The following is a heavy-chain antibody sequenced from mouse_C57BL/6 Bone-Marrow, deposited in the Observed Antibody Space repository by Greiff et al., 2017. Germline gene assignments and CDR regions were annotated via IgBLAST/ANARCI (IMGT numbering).Heavy chain of an antibody. CDR3: TREFGYYGSSYVYWYFDV. D-gene: IGHD1-1*01. CDR1: GYTFTSYW. V-gene: IGHV1-5*01. Sequence: VQLQQSGTVLARPGASVKMSCKTSGYTFTSYWMHWVKQRPGQGLEWIGAIYPGTSDTSSNQKFKGKAKLTAVPSASTAYMELSSLTNEDSAVYYCTREFGYYGSSYVYWYFDVWGTGTTVTVSS. J-gene: IGHJ1*03. CDR2: IYPGTSDT.